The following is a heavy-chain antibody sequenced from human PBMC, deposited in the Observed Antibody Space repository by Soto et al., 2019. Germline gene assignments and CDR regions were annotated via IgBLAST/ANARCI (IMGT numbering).Heavy chain of an antibody. CDR1: GGSISRSNSY. V-gene: IGHV4-39*01. Sequence: QLQLQESGPGLLKPSETLSLTCTVSGGSISRSNSYWGWIRQPPGKGLEWIGSINYSGSTYYNPSLKRRITISVDTSKNQFSLKLSSVTAADTAVYFCAKTGFWSNYRVADYWGQGTLVTVSS. CDR2: INYSGST. J-gene: IGHJ4*02. CDR3: AKTGFWSNYRVADY. D-gene: IGHD3-3*01.